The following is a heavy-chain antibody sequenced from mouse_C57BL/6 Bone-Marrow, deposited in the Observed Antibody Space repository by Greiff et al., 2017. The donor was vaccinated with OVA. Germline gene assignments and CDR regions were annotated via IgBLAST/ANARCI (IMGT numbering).Heavy chain of an antibody. CDR3: ARRRWLLPFAY. V-gene: IGHV1-69*01. Sequence: QVHVKQPGAELVMPGASVKLSCKASGYTFTSYWMHWVKQRPGQGLEWIGEIDPSDSYTNYNQKFKGKSTLTVDKSSSTAYMQLSSLTSEDSAVYYCARRRWLLPFAYWGQGTLVTVSA. CDR2: IDPSDSYT. J-gene: IGHJ3*01. CDR1: GYTFTSYW. D-gene: IGHD2-3*01.